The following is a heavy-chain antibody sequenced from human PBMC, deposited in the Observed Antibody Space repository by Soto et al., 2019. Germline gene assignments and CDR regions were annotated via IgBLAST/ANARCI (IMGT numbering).Heavy chain of an antibody. CDR3: APRVYYDSSGYYAAPGAFDI. V-gene: IGHV1-69*01. D-gene: IGHD3-22*01. J-gene: IGHJ3*02. CDR1: GGTFSSYA. CDR2: IIPIFGTA. Sequence: QVQLVQSGAEVKKPGSSVKVSCKASGGTFSSYAISWVRQAPGQGLEWMGGIIPIFGTANYAQKFQGRVTITADESTSTAYMELSSLRSEDTAVYYCAPRVYYDSSGYYAAPGAFDIWGQGTMVTVSS.